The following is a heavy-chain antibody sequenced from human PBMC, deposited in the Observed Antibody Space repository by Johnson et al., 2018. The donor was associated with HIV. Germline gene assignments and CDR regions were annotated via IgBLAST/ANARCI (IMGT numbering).Heavy chain of an antibody. CDR3: TRGRDRTYYYDTSGRNGAFDI. Sequence: VQLVESGGGLIQPGGSLRLSCAASGFTVSSNYMSWVRQAPGKGLEWVSVIGFAGDTYYSGSVKGRFSIPRENPKNSLYLQMNSLPAGDTALYYCTRGRDRTYYYDTSGRNGAFDIWGQGTMVTVSS. CDR1: GFTVSSNY. J-gene: IGHJ3*02. V-gene: IGHV3-13*01. D-gene: IGHD3-22*01. CDR2: IGFAGDT.